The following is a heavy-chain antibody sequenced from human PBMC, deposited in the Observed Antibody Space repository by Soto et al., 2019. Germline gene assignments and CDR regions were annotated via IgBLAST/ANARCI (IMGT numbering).Heavy chain of an antibody. CDR3: AKDWYPIAARLFVY. J-gene: IGHJ4*02. CDR2: TSWNSGSI. V-gene: IGHV3-9*01. D-gene: IGHD6-6*01. CDR1: GFTFDDYA. Sequence: ESGGGLVQPGRSLRLSCAASGFTFDDYAMHWVRQAPGKGLGWVSGTSWNSGSIGYADSVKGRFTISRDNAKNSLYLQMNSLRAEDTALYYCAKDWYPIAARLFVYWGQGTLVTVSS.